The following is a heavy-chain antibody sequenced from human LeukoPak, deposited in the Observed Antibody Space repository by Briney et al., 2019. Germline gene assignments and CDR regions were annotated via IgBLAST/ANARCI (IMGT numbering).Heavy chain of an antibody. D-gene: IGHD2-21*01. CDR1: GFTFSEYG. Sequence: GSLRLSCAASGFTFSEYGMHWVRQAPGKGLEWVAVIWYDGSNIYYADSVKGRFTISRDNSRNTLYLQMNSLRAEDTAVYYCVRELPPVVQYYFDHWGPGTLVTVSS. J-gene: IGHJ4*02. CDR2: IWYDGSNI. V-gene: IGHV3-33*01. CDR3: VRELPPVVQYYFDH.